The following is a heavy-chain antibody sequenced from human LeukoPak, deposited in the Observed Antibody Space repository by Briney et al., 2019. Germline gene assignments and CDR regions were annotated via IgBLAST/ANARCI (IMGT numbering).Heavy chain of an antibody. V-gene: IGHV5-51*01. CDR2: IYPGASAT. CDR1: GYSFTSYW. D-gene: IGHD3-10*01. J-gene: IGHJ4*02. CDR3: ARRSGSLFDY. Sequence: GESLKISCKGSGYSFTSYWIGWVRQMPGKGLEGMGIIYPGASATRSSPSFEGQVTVSADKSISPAYLQWSSLKAWATAMYYCARRSGSLFDYWGQGTLVTVSS.